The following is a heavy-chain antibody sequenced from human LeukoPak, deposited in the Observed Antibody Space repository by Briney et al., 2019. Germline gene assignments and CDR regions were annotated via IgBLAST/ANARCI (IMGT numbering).Heavy chain of an antibody. D-gene: IGHD3-22*01. CDR3: ARGDYYDSSGYYHGEDAFDI. V-gene: IGHV1-2*02. CDR1: GYTFTGYY. J-gene: IGHJ3*02. CDR2: TNPNSGGT. Sequence: ASVKVSCKASGYTFTGYYMHWVRQAPGQGLEWMGWTNPNSGGTNYAQKFQGRVTMTRDTSISTAYMELSRLRSDDTAVYYCARGDYYDSSGYYHGEDAFDIWGQGTMVTVSS.